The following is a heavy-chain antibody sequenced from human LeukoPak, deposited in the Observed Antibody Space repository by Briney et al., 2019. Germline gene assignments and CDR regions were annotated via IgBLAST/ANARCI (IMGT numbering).Heavy chain of an antibody. CDR2: TYYRSKWYN. CDR1: VDSVSSNSGA. CDR3: AKGQWLVNDAFNI. V-gene: IGHV6-1*01. J-gene: IGHJ3*02. Sequence: SQTLSLTCAISVDSVSSNSGAWNWIRQSPSRGLEWLGRTYYRSKWYNDYAVSVESRITINPDTSKNQFSLQLNSVTPEDTAVYYCAKGQWLVNDAFNIWGQGTMVTVSS. D-gene: IGHD6-19*01.